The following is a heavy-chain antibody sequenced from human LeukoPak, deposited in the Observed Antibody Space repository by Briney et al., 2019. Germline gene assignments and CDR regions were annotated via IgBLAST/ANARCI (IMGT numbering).Heavy chain of an antibody. CDR1: GGSISSYY. J-gene: IGHJ4*02. CDR3: ATDNGGATIGQFDY. CDR2: IYTSGST. V-gene: IGHV4-4*07. D-gene: IGHD1-26*01. Sequence: SETLSLTCTVSGGSISSYYWSWIRQPAGKGLEWIGRIYTSGSTNYNPSLKSRVTMSVDTSKNQFSLKLSSVTAADTAVYYCATDNGGATIGQFDYWGQETLVTVSS.